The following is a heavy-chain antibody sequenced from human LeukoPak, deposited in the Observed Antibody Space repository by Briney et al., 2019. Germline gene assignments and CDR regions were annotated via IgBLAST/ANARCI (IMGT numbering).Heavy chain of an antibody. CDR2: IWYDGSNK. CDR3: AKDSGYSSSWYAY. V-gene: IGHV3-33*06. Sequence: PGGSLRLSCAASGFTFSRYGMHGVRQAPGKGLEWVAVIWYDGSNKYYADSVKGRLTTSRHNSKNTLYLQMNSLRAEDTAVYYCAKDSGYSSSWYAYWGQGTLVTVSS. D-gene: IGHD6-13*01. J-gene: IGHJ4*02. CDR1: GFTFSRYG.